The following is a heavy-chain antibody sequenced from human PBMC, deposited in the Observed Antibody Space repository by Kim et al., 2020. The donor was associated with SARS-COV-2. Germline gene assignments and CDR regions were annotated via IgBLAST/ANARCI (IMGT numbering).Heavy chain of an antibody. D-gene: IGHD6-13*01. J-gene: IGHJ4*01. CDR1: GFTFSSYA. CDR3: AKDMEPGYSSSSYYFDY. V-gene: IGHV3-23*01. Sequence: GGSLRLSCAASGFTFSSYAMSWVRQAPGKGLEWVAAISGRGGSTYYADSVKGRFTISRDNSKNTLYLQMNSLRAEDTAVYYCAKDMEPGYSSSSYYFDYWGHGTLVTVSS. CDR2: ISGRGGST.